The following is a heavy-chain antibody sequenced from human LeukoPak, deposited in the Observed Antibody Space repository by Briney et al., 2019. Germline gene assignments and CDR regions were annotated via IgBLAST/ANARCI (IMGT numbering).Heavy chain of an antibody. CDR1: GFPFSNYV. CDR3: AVYAGYCSSTSCSRALTDKPYFDY. D-gene: IGHD2-2*01. Sequence: GGSLRLSCAASGFPFSNYVMSWVRQAPGKGLEWVSYINHNGETIYYADSVKGRFTISRDNGKNSLYLQMNSLRAKETAVYYCAVYAGYCSSTSCSRALTDKPYFDYWGQGTQVTVSS. J-gene: IGHJ4*02. CDR2: INHNGETI. V-gene: IGHV3-48*01.